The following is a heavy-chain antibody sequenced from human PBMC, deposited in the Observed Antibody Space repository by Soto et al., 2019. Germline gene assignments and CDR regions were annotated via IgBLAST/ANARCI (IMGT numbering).Heavy chain of an antibody. CDR2: IYASGSP. D-gene: IGHD6-19*01. J-gene: IGHJ5*02. V-gene: IGHV4-59*02. Sequence: PSETLSLTCTISGGSVSVYCWSWIRQSTGQGLEWIGYIYASGSPYYNPSLRRRVTISADTSNNQISLNLTSPTAADTAVYYWRRGLAPRATQSWGRATLGTVCS. CDR1: GGSVSVYC. CDR3: RRGLAPRATQS.